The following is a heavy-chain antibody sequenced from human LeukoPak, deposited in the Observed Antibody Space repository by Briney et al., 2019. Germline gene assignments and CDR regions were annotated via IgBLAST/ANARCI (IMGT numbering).Heavy chain of an antibody. CDR2: IYHSGST. V-gene: IGHV4-38-2*01. D-gene: IGHD3-3*01. CDR3: ARRYYDFWSGYYVDY. J-gene: IGHJ4*02. CDR1: GSSISSGYY. Sequence: SGTLSLTCAVSGSSISSGYYWGWIRQPPGKGLEWIGSIYHSGSTYYNPSLKSRVTISVDTSKNQFSLKLSSVTAADTAVYYCARRYYDFWSGYYVDYWGQGTLVTVSS.